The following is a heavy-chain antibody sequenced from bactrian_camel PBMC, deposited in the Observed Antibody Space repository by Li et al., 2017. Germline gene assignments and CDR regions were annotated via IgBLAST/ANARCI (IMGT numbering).Heavy chain of an antibody. CDR2: IDYSGTLT. CDR1: GFTYRRYC. CDR3: TKDLSYRTRDWTRST. J-gene: IGHJ4*01. D-gene: IGHD1*01. V-gene: IGHV3S1*01. Sequence: HVQLVESGGGSVQAGGSLRLSCAASGFTYRRYCMNWFRQAPGKALEWLAQIDYSGTLTRINTPAEGRFTISRDNAKNMLYLRLRSLKPEDTAMYYCTKDLSYRTRDWTRSTRGQGTQVTVS.